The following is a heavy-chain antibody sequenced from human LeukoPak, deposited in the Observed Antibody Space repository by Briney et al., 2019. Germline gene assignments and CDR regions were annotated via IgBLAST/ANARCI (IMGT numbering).Heavy chain of an antibody. CDR3: ARDQDYYYMDV. CDR1: GFTFSSYS. Sequence: PGGSLRLSCAASGFTFSSYSMNWVRQAPGKGLEWVSSISSSSGYIYYADSVKGRFTISRDNAKNSLYLQMNSLRAEDTAVYYCARDQDYYYMDVWGKGTTVTVSS. V-gene: IGHV3-21*01. J-gene: IGHJ6*03. CDR2: ISSSSGYI.